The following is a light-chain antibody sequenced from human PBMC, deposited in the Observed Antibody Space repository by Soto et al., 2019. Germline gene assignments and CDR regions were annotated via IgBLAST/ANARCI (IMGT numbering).Light chain of an antibody. CDR2: RNN. CDR3: AAWDDSLSGRV. J-gene: IGLJ2*01. Sequence: QSVLTQPPSASGTPGQRVTISCSGSSSNIGSNYVYWYQQLPGTAPKLLIYRNNQRPSGGPDRFSGSKSGTSAALAISGLRSADEADYYCAAWDDSLSGRVFGGGTKLTVL. CDR1: SSNIGSNY. V-gene: IGLV1-47*01.